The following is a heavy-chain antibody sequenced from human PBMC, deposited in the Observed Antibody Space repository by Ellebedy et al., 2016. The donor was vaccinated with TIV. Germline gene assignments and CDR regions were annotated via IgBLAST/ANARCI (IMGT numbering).Heavy chain of an antibody. V-gene: IGHV2-70*11. CDR1: GIPLSTSGMC. D-gene: IGHD1-14*01. J-gene: IGHJ4*02. Sequence: SGPTLVKPTQTLTLTCTFSGIPLSTSGMCVSWIRQPPGKALEWLARIDWDDNKYYSTSLKTRLTISKDTSKNQVVLTMTNMDPVDTATYYCARIRTGERSFDYWGQGTLVTVSS. CDR3: ARIRTGERSFDY. CDR2: IDWDDNK.